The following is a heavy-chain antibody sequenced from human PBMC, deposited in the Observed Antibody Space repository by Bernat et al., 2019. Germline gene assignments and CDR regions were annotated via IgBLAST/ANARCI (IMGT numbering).Heavy chain of an antibody. V-gene: IGHV6-1*02. CDR3: ARRVSYSGDY. D-gene: IGHD5-12*01. CDR2: TYYRSKWYN. J-gene: IGHJ4*02. CDR1: GDSVSSNRVA. Sequence: QVQLQQSGPGLVKPSQTLSLTCAISGDSVSSNRVAWNWIRQSPSRGLEWLGRTYYRSKWYNDYAASVKSRITINPDTAKNQFSLKLSSVTAADTAVYYCARRVSYSGDYWGQGILVTVSS.